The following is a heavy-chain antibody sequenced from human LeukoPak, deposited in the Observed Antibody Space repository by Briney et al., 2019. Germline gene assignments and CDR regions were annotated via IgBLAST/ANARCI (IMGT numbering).Heavy chain of an antibody. CDR1: GFTFGSYA. V-gene: IGHV3-23*01. D-gene: IGHD2/OR15-2a*01. J-gene: IGHJ2*01. CDR2: IRGGGDSI. Sequence: GGSLRLSCAASGFTFGSYAMSWVRQAPGKGLEWVSTIRGGGDSIYYADSLKGRFTISRNNSQNTLYLQMNGLRGEDTAIYYCAKDRGTIVHNWYFDIWGRGTLLTVSS. CDR3: AKDRGTIVHNWYFDI.